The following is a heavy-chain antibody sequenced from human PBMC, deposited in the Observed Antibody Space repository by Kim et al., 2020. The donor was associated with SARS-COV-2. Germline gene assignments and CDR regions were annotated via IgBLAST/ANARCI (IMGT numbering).Heavy chain of an antibody. CDR2: IDSRGSSA. D-gene: IGHD1-26*01. CDR3: ARDQSRAGPTTVDY. J-gene: IGHJ4*02. CDR1: EFTFRTSW. V-gene: IGHV3-74*01. Sequence: GVSLRLSCAASEFTFRTSWMHWVRQAPGKGLIWVSRIDSRGSSAIYADFVKGRFTISRDNTKNTLYLQMNSLRAEDSAVYYCARDQSRAGPTTVDYWGQG.